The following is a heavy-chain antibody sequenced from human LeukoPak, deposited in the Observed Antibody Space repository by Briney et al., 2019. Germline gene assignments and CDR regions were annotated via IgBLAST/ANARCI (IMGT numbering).Heavy chain of an antibody. V-gene: IGHV3-30-3*01. CDR1: GFTFSSYP. CDR3: ARRGDDSTSYYYFDY. D-gene: IGHD3-22*01. J-gene: IGHJ4*02. CDR2: ISYDGSNK. Sequence: GGSLRLSCAASGFTFSSYPMHWVRQAPGKGLEWVAVISYDGSNKYYADSVKGRFTISRDSSKNTLYLQMNSLRAEDTAVYYCARRGDDSTSYYYFDYWGQGTLVTVSS.